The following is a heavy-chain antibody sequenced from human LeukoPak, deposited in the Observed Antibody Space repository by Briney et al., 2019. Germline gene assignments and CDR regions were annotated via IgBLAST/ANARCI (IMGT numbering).Heavy chain of an antibody. CDR1: GSTFDDYA. CDR2: ISGDGDNT. J-gene: IGHJ4*02. D-gene: IGHD3-10*01. CDR3: AKGGRSGTYYNRFDY. V-gene: IGHV3-43*02. Sequence: PGGSLRLSCAASGSTFDDYAMHWVRLAPGKGLEWVSLISGDGDNTYYADSVKGRFTISRDNSKNSLYLQMNSLTTEDTALYYCAKGGRSGTYYNRFDYWGQGTRVTVSS.